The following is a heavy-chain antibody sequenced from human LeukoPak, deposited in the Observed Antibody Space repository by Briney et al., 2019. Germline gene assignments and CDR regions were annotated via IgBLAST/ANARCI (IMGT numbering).Heavy chain of an antibody. V-gene: IGHV1-18*01. CDR2: ISAYNGNT. J-gene: IGHJ4*02. CDR1: GYTFTSYG. CDR3: ARDSRGYSYGYLNYYFDY. Sequence: ASVKVSCKASGYTFTSYGISWVRQAPGQGLEWMGWISAYNGNTNYAQKLQGRVTMTTDTSTSTAYMELRSLRSDDTAVYYCARDSRGYSYGYLNYYFDYWGQGTLVTVSS. D-gene: IGHD5-18*01.